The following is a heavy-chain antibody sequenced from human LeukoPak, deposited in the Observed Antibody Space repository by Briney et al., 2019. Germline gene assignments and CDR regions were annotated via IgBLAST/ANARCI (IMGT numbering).Heavy chain of an antibody. D-gene: IGHD3-16*01. CDR2: INTGDGNT. J-gene: IGHJ4*02. CDR1: GYTFTAYA. Sequence: GASVKVSCKASGYTFTAYAIHWVRQDPGQRLEWMGWINTGDGNTKYSQKLQGRVTITRDTPASTAYMELSSLRSDDTAVYYCARQVGGPYRGSPLDYWGQGTLVTLSS. V-gene: IGHV1-3*04. CDR3: ARQVGGPYRGSPLDY.